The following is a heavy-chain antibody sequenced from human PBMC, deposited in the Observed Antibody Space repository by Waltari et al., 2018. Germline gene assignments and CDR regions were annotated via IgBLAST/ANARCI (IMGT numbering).Heavy chain of an antibody. CDR2: INHSGST. V-gene: IGHV4-34*01. CDR1: GGSFSGYY. J-gene: IGHJ4*02. D-gene: IGHD2-15*01. Sequence: QVQLQQWGAGLLKPSETLSLTCAVYGGSFSGYYWSWIRQPPGKGLEWIGEINHSGSTNYNPSLKSRVTISVDTSKNQFSLKLSSVTAADTAVYYCARAGALLGYCSGGSCYGRSRRVPFDYWGQGTLVTVSS. CDR3: ARAGALLGYCSGGSCYGRSRRVPFDY.